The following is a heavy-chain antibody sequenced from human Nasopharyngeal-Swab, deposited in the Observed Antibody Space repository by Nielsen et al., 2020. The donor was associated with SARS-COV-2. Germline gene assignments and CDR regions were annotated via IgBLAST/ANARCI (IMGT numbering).Heavy chain of an antibody. J-gene: IGHJ4*02. D-gene: IGHD3-10*01. V-gene: IGHV3-64D*06. CDR3: AKRNYGSGTHLDY. CDR2: ISSNGGST. CDR1: GFTFSSYA. Sequence: GESLKISCSASGFTFSSYAMHWVRQAPGKGLEYVSAISSNGGSTYYADSVKGRFTISRDNSKNTLYLQMSSLRAEDTAVYYCAKRNYGSGTHLDYWGQGTLVTVSS.